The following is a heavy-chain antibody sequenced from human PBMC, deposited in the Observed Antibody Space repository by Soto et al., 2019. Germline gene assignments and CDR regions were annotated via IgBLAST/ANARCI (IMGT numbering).Heavy chain of an antibody. D-gene: IGHD2-15*01. V-gene: IGHV1-58*01. Sequence: ASVKVSCKASGFTFTSSAVQWVRQARGQRLEWIGWIVVGSGNTNYAQKFQERVTITRDTSTSTAYMELSSLRSEDTAVYYCAADQRGYCSGGSCPTYYYYGMDVWGQGTTVTVSS. CDR1: GFTFTSSA. J-gene: IGHJ6*02. CDR3: AADQRGYCSGGSCPTYYYYGMDV. CDR2: IVVGSGNT.